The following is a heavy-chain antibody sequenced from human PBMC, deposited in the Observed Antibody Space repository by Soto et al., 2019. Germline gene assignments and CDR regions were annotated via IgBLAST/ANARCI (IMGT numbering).Heavy chain of an antibody. CDR3: AKDQGSSWYEIDY. Sequence: EVPLLESGGGLVQPGGSLRLSCAASGFTFSNYAVTWVRQAPGKGLEWVSTISGSGGSTYYADSVKGRFTISRDNSKQPRSLQMNSLRAEDTAVDYCAKDQGSSWYEIDYWGQGTLVTVSS. J-gene: IGHJ4*02. D-gene: IGHD6-13*01. CDR1: GFTFSNYA. CDR2: ISGSGGST. V-gene: IGHV3-23*01.